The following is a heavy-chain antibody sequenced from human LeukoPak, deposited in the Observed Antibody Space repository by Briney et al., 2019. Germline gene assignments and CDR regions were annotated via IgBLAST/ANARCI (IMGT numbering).Heavy chain of an antibody. CDR2: ISYDGSNK. J-gene: IGHJ6*02. V-gene: IGHV3-30-3*01. D-gene: IGHD6-19*01. CDR3: AREHSSGWYWYYYYGMDV. Sequence: PGRSLRLSCAASGFTFSSYAMHWVRQAPGKGLEWVAVISYDGSNKYYADSVKGRFTISRDNSKNTLYLQMNSLRAEDTAVYYCAREHSSGWYWYYYYGMDVWGQGTTVTVSS. CDR1: GFTFSSYA.